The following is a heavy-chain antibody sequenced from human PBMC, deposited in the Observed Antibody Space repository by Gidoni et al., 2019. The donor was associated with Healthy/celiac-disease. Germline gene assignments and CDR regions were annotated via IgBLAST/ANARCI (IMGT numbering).Heavy chain of an antibody. J-gene: IGHJ3*02. CDR3: ARDPDSTPDAFDI. D-gene: IGHD2-2*01. CDR1: GRSISSGSYY. CDR2: IYTSGST. Sequence: QVQLQESGPGLVKPSQTLSLTCTVSGRSISSGSYYWSWIRQPAGKGLEWIGRIYTSGSTNYNPSLKSRVTISVDTSKNQFSLKLSSVTAADTAVYYCARDPDSTPDAFDIWGQGTMVTVSS. V-gene: IGHV4-61*02.